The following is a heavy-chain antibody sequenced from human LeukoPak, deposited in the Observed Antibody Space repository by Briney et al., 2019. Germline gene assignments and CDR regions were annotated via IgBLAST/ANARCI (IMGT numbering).Heavy chain of an antibody. V-gene: IGHV4-61*02. Sequence: SQTLSLTCTVSGGSISSGSYYWSWIRQPAGTGLEWIGRIYTSGSTNYNPSLKSRVTISVDTSKNQFSLKLSSVTAADTAVYYRARDRPRYSYGLGEDAFDIWGQGTMVTVSS. CDR3: ARDRPRYSYGLGEDAFDI. J-gene: IGHJ3*02. D-gene: IGHD5-18*01. CDR2: IYTSGST. CDR1: GGSISSGSYY.